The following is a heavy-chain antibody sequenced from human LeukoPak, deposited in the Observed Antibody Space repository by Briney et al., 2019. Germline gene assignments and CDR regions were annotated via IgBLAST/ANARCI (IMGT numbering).Heavy chain of an antibody. CDR2: ISSSSTYI. J-gene: IGHJ4*02. CDR3: ARGYYDTLTGPDY. Sequence: GSLRLSCAASGFTFSTYSMNWVRQAPGKGLEWVSSISSSSTYIYYADSVRGRVTISRDNAKNSLYLQMNSLRAEDTAVYYCARGYYDTLTGPDYWGQGTLVTVSS. V-gene: IGHV3-21*01. CDR1: GFTFSTYS. D-gene: IGHD3-9*01.